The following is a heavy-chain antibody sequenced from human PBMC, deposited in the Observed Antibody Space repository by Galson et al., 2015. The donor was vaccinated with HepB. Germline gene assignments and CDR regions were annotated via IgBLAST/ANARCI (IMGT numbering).Heavy chain of an antibody. D-gene: IGHD2-21*02. CDR2: IIPIFGMA. Sequence: SVKVSCKASGGTFSSYAISWVRQAPGQGLEWMGGIIPIFGMANYAQKFQGRVTITADESTSTAYMELSSLRSEDTAVYYCARGHIVVVTAMDMYYYYGMDVWGQGTTVTVSS. V-gene: IGHV1-69*13. CDR1: GGTFSSYA. J-gene: IGHJ6*02. CDR3: ARGHIVVVTAMDMYYYYGMDV.